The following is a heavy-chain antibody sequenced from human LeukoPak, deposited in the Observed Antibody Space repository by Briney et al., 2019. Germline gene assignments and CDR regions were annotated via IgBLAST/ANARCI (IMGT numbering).Heavy chain of an antibody. D-gene: IGHD5-18*01. CDR2: IYYSGST. J-gene: IGHJ4*02. CDR1: GGSISSYY. CDR3: ASHTAMANFDY. Sequence: SETLSLTCTVSGGSISSYYWSWIRQPPGKGLEWIGYIYYSGSTSYNPSLKSRVTISVDTSKNQFSLKLSSVTAADTAVYYCASHTAMANFDYWGQGTLVTVSS. V-gene: IGHV4-59*01.